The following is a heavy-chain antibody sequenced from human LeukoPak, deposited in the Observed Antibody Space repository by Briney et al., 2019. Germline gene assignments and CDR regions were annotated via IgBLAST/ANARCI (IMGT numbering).Heavy chain of an antibody. CDR3: ARDLDYAFDY. J-gene: IGHJ4*02. Sequence: PGGSLRLSCAASGFTFSSNTMNWVRRAPGKGLEWVSYISSSRGTIYYADSVKGRFTISRDNAKNSLYLQMNSLRAEDTAVYYCARDLDYAFDYWGQGTLVSVSS. CDR2: ISSSRGTI. D-gene: IGHD4-17*01. V-gene: IGHV3-48*01. CDR1: GFTFSSNT.